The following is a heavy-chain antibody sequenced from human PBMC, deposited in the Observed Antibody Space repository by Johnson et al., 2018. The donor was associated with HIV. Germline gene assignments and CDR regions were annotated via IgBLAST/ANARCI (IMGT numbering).Heavy chain of an antibody. CDR3: ARYNYGFGDAFDI. Sequence: VQLVESGGGLIQPGGSLRLSCAASGFTVSSNYMSWVRQAPGKGLEWVSVIYSGGSTYYADSVKGRFTISRDNSDNTLYLQMNSLRDEDMAMYYCARYNYGFGDAFDIWGQGTMVTVSS. J-gene: IGHJ3*02. V-gene: IGHV3-66*03. CDR1: GFTVSSNY. CDR2: IYSGGST. D-gene: IGHD5-18*01.